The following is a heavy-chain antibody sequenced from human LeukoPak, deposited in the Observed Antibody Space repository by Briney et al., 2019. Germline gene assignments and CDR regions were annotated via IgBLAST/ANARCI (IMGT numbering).Heavy chain of an antibody. CDR2: INSDGSST. CDR1: GFTFSSYW. V-gene: IGHV3-74*01. CDR3: AREWELPAWTFDY. J-gene: IGHJ4*02. D-gene: IGHD1-26*01. Sequence: GGSLRLSCAASGFTFSSYWMHWVRQAPGKGLVWVSRINSDGSSTSYADSVKGRFTISRGNAKNTLYLQMNSLRAEDTAVYYCAREWELPAWTFDYWGQGTLVTVSS.